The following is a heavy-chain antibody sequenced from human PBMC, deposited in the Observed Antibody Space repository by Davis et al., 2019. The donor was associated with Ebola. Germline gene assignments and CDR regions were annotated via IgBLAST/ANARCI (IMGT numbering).Heavy chain of an antibody. CDR2: INSDGSST. CDR3: ARVTMVRGVTEFDY. Sequence: GESLKISCAASGFTFSSYWMHWVRQAPGKGLVWVSRINSDGSSTSYADSVKGRFTISRDNSKNTLYLQMNSLRAEDTAVYYCARVTMVRGVTEFDYWGQGTLVTVSS. CDR1: GFTFSSYW. V-gene: IGHV3-74*01. J-gene: IGHJ4*02. D-gene: IGHD3-10*01.